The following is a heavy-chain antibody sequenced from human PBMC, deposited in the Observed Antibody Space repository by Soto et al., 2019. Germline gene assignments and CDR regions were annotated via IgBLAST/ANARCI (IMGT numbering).Heavy chain of an antibody. J-gene: IGHJ4*02. CDR1: GGSISSYY. CDR2: IYYSVST. Sequence: QVQLQESGPGLVTPSETLSLTCTVSGGSISSYYWSWIRQPPGKGLEWIGYIYYSVSTNYTPSLKSRVTISVDTSKNQFSLKLSSVTAADTTVYYCAREGTYDSSGYRDWGQGTLVTVSS. D-gene: IGHD3-22*01. CDR3: AREGTYDSSGYRD. V-gene: IGHV4-59*01.